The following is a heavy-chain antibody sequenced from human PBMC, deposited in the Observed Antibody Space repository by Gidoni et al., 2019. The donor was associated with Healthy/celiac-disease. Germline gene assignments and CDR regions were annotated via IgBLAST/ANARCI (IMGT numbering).Heavy chain of an antibody. CDR1: GYSFTSYW. V-gene: IGHV5-51*01. Sequence: EVQLVQSGAEVKKPGESLQISCKGSGYSFTSYWIGWVRQMPGKGLEWMGIIYPGDSDTRYSPSFQGQVTISADKSISTAYLQWSSLKASDTAMYYCATIPGIAVAGYYFDYWGQGTLVTVSS. CDR2: IYPGDSDT. D-gene: IGHD6-19*01. CDR3: ATIPGIAVAGYYFDY. J-gene: IGHJ4*02.